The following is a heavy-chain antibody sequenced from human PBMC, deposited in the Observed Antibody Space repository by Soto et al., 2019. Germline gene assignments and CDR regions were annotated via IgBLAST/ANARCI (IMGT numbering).Heavy chain of an antibody. CDR3: ARGYSTNAVCLRGPSSYYYYGMDV. Sequence: PSETLSLTCTVSGGSISSYYWSWIRQPPGKGLEWIGYIYYSGSTNYNPSLKSRVTISVDTSKKQFSLKLSPVTAAATAVYYCARGYSTNAVCLRGPSSYYYYGMDVWVQRPTVTVSS. D-gene: IGHD2-8*01. CDR1: GGSISSYY. J-gene: IGHJ6*02. CDR2: IYYSGST. V-gene: IGHV4-59*01.